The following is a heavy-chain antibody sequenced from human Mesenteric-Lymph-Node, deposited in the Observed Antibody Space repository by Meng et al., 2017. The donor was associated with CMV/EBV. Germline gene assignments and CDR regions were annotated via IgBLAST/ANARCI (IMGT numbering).Heavy chain of an antibody. CDR1: GGSISSSSYY. CDR3: ARVRSMIVVVISRSNWFDP. D-gene: IGHD3-22*01. CDR2: IYYSGST. V-gene: IGHV4-39*01. J-gene: IGHJ5*02. Sequence: GSLRLSCTVSGGSISSSSYYWGWIRQPPGKGLEWIGSIYYSGSTYYNPSLKSRVTISVDTSKNQFSLKLSSVTAADTAVYYCARVRSMIVVVISRSNWFDPWGQGTLVTVSS.